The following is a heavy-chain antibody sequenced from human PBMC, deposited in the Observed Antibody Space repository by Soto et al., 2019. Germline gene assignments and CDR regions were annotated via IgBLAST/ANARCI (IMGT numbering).Heavy chain of an antibody. CDR2: IRSKAYGGTT. CDR3: TRDYDFWSGYYDAFNYYGMDV. D-gene: IGHD3-3*01. J-gene: IGHJ6*02. Sequence: GGSLRLSCTASGFTFGDYAMSWFRQAPGKGLEWVGFIRSKAYGGTTEYAASVKGRFTISRDDSKSIAYLQMNSLKTEDTAVYYCTRDYDFWSGYYDAFNYYGMDVWDQGTTVTVSS. CDR1: GFTFGDYA. V-gene: IGHV3-49*03.